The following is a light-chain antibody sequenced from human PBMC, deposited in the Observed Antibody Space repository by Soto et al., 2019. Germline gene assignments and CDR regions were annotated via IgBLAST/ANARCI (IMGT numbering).Light chain of an antibody. CDR3: ATWYDSLSVLDV. CDR1: SSNIGSNK. J-gene: IGLJ1*01. CDR2: RNN. V-gene: IGLV1-44*01. Sequence: QYVLTQPPSASGTPGQTATISCSGGSSNIGSNKVNWYKQLPGTAAKLLMYRNNQRPSRVPDRFSDSKSGTTASMAISGLQYEDEAEYYCATWYDSLSVLDVFGTGTKVTVL.